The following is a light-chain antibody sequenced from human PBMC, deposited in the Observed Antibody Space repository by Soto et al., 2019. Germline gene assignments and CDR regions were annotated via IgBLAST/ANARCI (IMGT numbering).Light chain of an antibody. V-gene: IGKV3-11*01. J-gene: IGKJ2*01. CDR1: QSVSSY. Sequence: EIVMTQSPATLSVSPGERATLSCRASQSVSSYLAWYQQKPGQAPRLLIYDASNRATGIPARFSGSGSGTDFTLTISNLEPEDFAVYYCQQRSNWPPEYTFGQGTKLEIK. CDR3: QQRSNWPPEYT. CDR2: DAS.